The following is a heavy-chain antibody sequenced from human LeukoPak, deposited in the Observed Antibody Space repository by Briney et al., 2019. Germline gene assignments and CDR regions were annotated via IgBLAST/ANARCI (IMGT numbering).Heavy chain of an antibody. D-gene: IGHD7-27*01. V-gene: IGHV5-51*01. J-gene: IGHJ4*02. CDR3: ARFTMGKNFDY. Sequence: GESLKISCKGPGYSFTSYWIGWVRQMPGKALEWMGIIYPGDSDIRYSPSFQGQVTISADKSISTAYLQWSSLKASDTAMYYCARFTMGKNFDYWGQGTLVTVSS. CDR2: IYPGDSDI. CDR1: GYSFTSYW.